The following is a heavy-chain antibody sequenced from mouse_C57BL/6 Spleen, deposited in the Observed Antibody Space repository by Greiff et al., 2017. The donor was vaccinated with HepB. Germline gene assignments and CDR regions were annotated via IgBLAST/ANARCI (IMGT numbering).Heavy chain of an antibody. V-gene: IGHV1-26*01. CDR1: GYTFTDYY. J-gene: IGHJ4*01. CDR3: ARYDGAMDY. Sequence: VQLQQSGPELVKPGASVKISCKASGYTFTDYYMNWVKQSHGKSLEWIGDINPNNGGTSYNQKFKGKATLTVDKSSSTAYMELRSLTSEDSAVYYCARYDGAMDYWGQGTSVTVSS. CDR2: INPNNGGT. D-gene: IGHD2-12*01.